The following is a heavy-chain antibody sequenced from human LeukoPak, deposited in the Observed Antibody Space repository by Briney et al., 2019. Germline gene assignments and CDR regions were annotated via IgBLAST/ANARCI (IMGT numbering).Heavy chain of an antibody. V-gene: IGHV1-3*04. CDR2: INTGNGNT. Sequence: ASVKVSCKASGYTFTNYALHWVRQAPGQRLEWMGWINTGNGNTKYSQKFQGRVTITRATSASTAYMELSSLRSEDTAVYYCARVGYRGYDSRPVFNYWGQGPLVTVSS. CDR1: GYTFTNYA. D-gene: IGHD5-12*01. CDR3: ARVGYRGYDSRPVFNY. J-gene: IGHJ4*02.